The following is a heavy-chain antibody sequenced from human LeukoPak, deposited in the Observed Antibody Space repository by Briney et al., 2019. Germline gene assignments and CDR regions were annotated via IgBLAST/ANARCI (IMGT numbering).Heavy chain of an antibody. J-gene: IGHJ4*02. V-gene: IGHV3-30*03. CDR1: GFTFSSYG. CDR3: ARAQTYYGSGSYLY. D-gene: IGHD3-10*01. CDR2: ISYDGSNK. Sequence: PGGSLRLSCAASGFTFSSYGMHWVRQAPGKGLEWVALISYDGSNKYYADSVKGRFTISRDNAKNSLYLQMNSLRDEDTAVYYCARAQTYYGSGSYLYWGQGTLVTVSS.